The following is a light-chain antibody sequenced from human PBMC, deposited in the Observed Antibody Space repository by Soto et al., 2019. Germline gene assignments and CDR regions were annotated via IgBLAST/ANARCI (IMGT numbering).Light chain of an antibody. J-gene: IGKJ1*01. Sequence: DIQMTQSPSTLSASVGDRVTITCRASQNVNKWVAWYQQKPGKAPKFLIYDASVLESGVPSRFSGSGSGTEFTLPISSLQHDDFATYYSQRYNSNSRTFGHGTKVEMK. CDR1: QNVNKW. V-gene: IGKV1-5*01. CDR2: DAS. CDR3: QRYNSNSRT.